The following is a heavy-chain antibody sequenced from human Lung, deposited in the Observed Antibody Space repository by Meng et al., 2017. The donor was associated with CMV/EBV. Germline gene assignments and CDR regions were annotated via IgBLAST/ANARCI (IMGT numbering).Heavy chain of an antibody. CDR3: ARGGRGAAAGQDY. V-gene: IGHV4-59*01. J-gene: IGHJ4*02. CDR1: GDSMNNYY. Sequence: SXTLSLXCTVSGDSMNNYYWNWIRQPPGKGLEWIGYMYYSGSTNYNPSLKSRVTISVDTSKNQFSLILSSVTAADTAVYYCARGGRGAAAGQDYWGQGTLVTVS. D-gene: IGHD6-13*01. CDR2: MYYSGST.